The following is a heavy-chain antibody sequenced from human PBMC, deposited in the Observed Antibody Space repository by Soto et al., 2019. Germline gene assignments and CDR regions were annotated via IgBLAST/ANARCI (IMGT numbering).Heavy chain of an antibody. D-gene: IGHD3-22*01. CDR1: GYTFTSYY. Sequence: ASVKVSCKASGYTFTSYYMHWVRQAPGQGLEWMGIINPSGGSTSYAQKFQGRVTMTRDTSTSTVYMELSSLRSEDTAVYYCAGDLVFCYCAWDRFYFYVGMGAWGQGTLVTLSS. J-gene: IGHJ5*02. V-gene: IGHV1-46*01. CDR3: AGDLVFCYCAWDRFYFYVGMGA. CDR2: INPSGGST.